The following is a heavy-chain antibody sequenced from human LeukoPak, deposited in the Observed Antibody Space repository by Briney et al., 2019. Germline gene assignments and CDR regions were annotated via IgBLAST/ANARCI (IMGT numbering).Heavy chain of an antibody. Sequence: GGSLRLSCAASRFTFDDYTMHWVRQAPGKGLEWVSLINWDGDTTYYADSVKGRFTISRDNKKNSLYLQMNSLRTEDTALYYCAKDIAHDFWTGGPSHYYYALDAWGQGTTVTVSS. V-gene: IGHV3-43*01. D-gene: IGHD3-3*01. CDR1: RFTFDDYT. CDR3: AKDIAHDFWTGGPSHYYYALDA. J-gene: IGHJ6*02. CDR2: INWDGDTT.